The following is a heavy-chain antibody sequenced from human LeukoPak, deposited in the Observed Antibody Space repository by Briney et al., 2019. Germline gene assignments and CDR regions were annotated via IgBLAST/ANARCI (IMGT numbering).Heavy chain of an antibody. CDR2: IYYSGST. Sequence: SETLSLTCTVSGGSISSYYWSWIRQPPGKGLEWIGYIYYSGSTNYNPSLKSRVTISVDTSKNQFSLKLISVTAADTAVYYCATPGYSSTWTHFNYWGQGTLVTVSS. J-gene: IGHJ4*02. V-gene: IGHV4-59*08. D-gene: IGHD6-13*01. CDR1: GGSISSYY. CDR3: ATPGYSSTWTHFNY.